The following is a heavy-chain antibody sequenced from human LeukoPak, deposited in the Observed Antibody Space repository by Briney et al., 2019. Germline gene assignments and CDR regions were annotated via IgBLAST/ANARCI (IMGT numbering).Heavy chain of an antibody. D-gene: IGHD3-10*01. J-gene: IGHJ4*02. Sequence: SETLSLTCTVSGGSISSSSYYWGWIRQPPGKGPEWIGSIYYSGSTYYNPSLKSRVTISVDTSKNQFSLKLSSVTAADTAVYYCARRAVRGVIRDYWGQGTLVTVSS. CDR1: GGSISSSSYY. CDR3: ARRAVRGVIRDY. CDR2: IYYSGST. V-gene: IGHV4-39*01.